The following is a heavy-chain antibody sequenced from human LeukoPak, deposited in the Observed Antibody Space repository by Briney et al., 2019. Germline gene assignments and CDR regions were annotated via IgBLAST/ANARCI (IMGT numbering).Heavy chain of an antibody. CDR1: GGSFSGYY. CDR3: ARGSSSWLY. D-gene: IGHD6-13*01. Sequence: SETLSLTCAVYGGSFSGYYWSWIRQPPGKGLEWIGEINHSGSTNYNPSLKSRVTISVDTSKNKFSLKLSSVTAADTAVYYCARGSSSWLYWGQGTLVTVSS. CDR2: INHSGST. J-gene: IGHJ4*02. V-gene: IGHV4-34*01.